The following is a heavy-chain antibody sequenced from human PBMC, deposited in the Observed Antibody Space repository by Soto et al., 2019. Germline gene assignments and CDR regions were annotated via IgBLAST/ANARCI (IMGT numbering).Heavy chain of an antibody. J-gene: IGHJ6*02. CDR1: GYTFTGYY. CDR2: INPNSGGT. Sequence: ASVKVSCKASGYTFTGYYMHWVRQAPVQGLEWMGWINPNSGGTNYAQKFQGRVTMTRDTSIGTAYMELSRLRSDDTAVYYCARSTPNIVAPEGYYYGMDVWGQGTTVTAP. V-gene: IGHV1-2*02. D-gene: IGHD5-12*01. CDR3: ARSTPNIVAPEGYYYGMDV.